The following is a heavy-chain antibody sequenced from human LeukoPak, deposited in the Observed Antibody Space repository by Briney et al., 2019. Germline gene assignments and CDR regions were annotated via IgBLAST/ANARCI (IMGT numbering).Heavy chain of an antibody. CDR2: IRYDGSNK. CDR3: GKGRGGVAAAGIVDG. D-gene: IGHD6-13*01. J-gene: IGHJ4*02. Sequence: GGSLRLSCAASGFTFSSYGMHWVRQAPGKGLEWVAFIRYDGSNKYYADSVKGRFTISRDNSKNTLYLQMNSLRAEDTTVYYCGKGRGGVAAAGIVDGGGQGAGGTVSS. V-gene: IGHV3-30*02. CDR1: GFTFSSYG.